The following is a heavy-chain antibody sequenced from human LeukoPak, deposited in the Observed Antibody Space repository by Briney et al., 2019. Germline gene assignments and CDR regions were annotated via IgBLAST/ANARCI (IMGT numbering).Heavy chain of an antibody. CDR1: GGSISSGGYY. D-gene: IGHD3-10*01. CDR3: ARGGRWFGELLDFDY. CDR2: IYYSGST. V-gene: IGHV4-31*03. J-gene: IGHJ4*02. Sequence: SQTLSLTCTVPGGSISSGGYYWSWIRQHPGKGLEWIGYIYYSGSTYYNPSLKSRVTISVDTSKNQFSLKLSSVTAADTAVYYCARGGRWFGELLDFDYWGQGTLVTVSS.